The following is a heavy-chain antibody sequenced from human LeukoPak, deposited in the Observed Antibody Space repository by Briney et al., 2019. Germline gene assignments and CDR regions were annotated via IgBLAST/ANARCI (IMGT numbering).Heavy chain of an antibody. D-gene: IGHD6-19*01. V-gene: IGHV3-23*01. CDR2: ISGSGGNT. Sequence: GGSLRLSCAASGFTFSSYAMSWVRQAPEKGLEWVSAISGSGGNTYYADSVKGRFTISRDNSKNTLYLQMTSLRAEDTAEYYCAKGPLTEVAGTTWDYWGQGTLVTVSS. CDR3: AKGPLTEVAGTTWDY. J-gene: IGHJ4*02. CDR1: GFTFSSYA.